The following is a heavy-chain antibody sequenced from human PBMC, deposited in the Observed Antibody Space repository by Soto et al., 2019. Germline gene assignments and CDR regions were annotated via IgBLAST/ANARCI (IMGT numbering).Heavy chain of an antibody. Sequence: VASVKVSCKASGDTLSSYAISWVRQAPGQGLEWMGGIIPIFGTANYAQKFKGRVTITADKSTSTAYMELISLRSEDTAMYYCARGWYYYDSSGYAFDYWGQGTQVTVSS. CDR3: ARGWYYYDSSGYAFDY. V-gene: IGHV1-69*06. D-gene: IGHD3-22*01. CDR2: IIPIFGTA. CDR1: GDTLSSYA. J-gene: IGHJ4*02.